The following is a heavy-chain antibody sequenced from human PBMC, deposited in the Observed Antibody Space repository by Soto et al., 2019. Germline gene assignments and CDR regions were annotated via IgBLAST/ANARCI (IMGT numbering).Heavy chain of an antibody. D-gene: IGHD3-3*01. V-gene: IGHV1-18*01. J-gene: IGHJ6*02. CDR1: GYTFTSYG. CDR3: ARDNYDFWSGYYDAYYYGMDV. CDR2: ISAYNGNT. Sequence: WASVKVSCKASGYTFTSYGISWVRQAPGQGLEWMGWISAYNGNTNYAQKLQGRVTMTTDTSTSTAYMELRSLRSDDTAVYYCARDNYDFWSGYYDAYYYGMDVWGQGTTVTVSS.